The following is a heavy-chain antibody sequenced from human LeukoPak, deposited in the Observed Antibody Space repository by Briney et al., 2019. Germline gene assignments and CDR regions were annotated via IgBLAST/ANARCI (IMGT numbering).Heavy chain of an antibody. CDR3: ARDNSPMIVVAEAAFDI. CDR2: IWYDGSNK. D-gene: IGHD3-22*01. Sequence: GGSLRLSCAAPGFTFSSYGMHWVRQAPGKGLEWVAVIWYDGSNKYYADSVKGRFTISGDNSKNTLYLQMNSLRAEDTAVYYCARDNSPMIVVAEAAFDIWGQGTMVTVSS. J-gene: IGHJ3*02. V-gene: IGHV3-33*01. CDR1: GFTFSSYG.